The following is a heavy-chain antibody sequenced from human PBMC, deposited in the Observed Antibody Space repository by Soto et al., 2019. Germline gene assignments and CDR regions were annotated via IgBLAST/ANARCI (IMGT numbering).Heavy chain of an antibody. CDR3: ARDGDLTMVRGVIITDSNWFDP. J-gene: IGHJ5*02. Sequence: ASVKVSCKASGYTFTSYAMHWVRQAPGQRLEWMGWISAYNGNTNYAQKLQGRVTMTTDTSTSTAYMELRSLRSDDTAVYYCARDGDLTMVRGVIITDSNWFDPWGQGTLVTVSS. V-gene: IGHV1-18*01. CDR1: GYTFTSYA. D-gene: IGHD3-10*01. CDR2: ISAYNGNT.